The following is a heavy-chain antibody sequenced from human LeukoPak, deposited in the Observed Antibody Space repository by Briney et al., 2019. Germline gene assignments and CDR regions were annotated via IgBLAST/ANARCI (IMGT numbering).Heavy chain of an antibody. J-gene: IGHJ4*02. V-gene: IGHV3-33*01. CDR1: GFTFSRFG. CDR2: IRYDGSNQ. D-gene: IGHD3-22*01. CDR3: ARDRWYDGSGYIAAFDY. Sequence: GGSLRLSCEASGFTFSRFGMHWVRQAPGKGLEWVAVIRYDGSNQDYAGSVKGRFTISRDNSKNTLYLQESSLRGEDTAVYYCARDRWYDGSGYIAAFDYWGQGTLVTVS.